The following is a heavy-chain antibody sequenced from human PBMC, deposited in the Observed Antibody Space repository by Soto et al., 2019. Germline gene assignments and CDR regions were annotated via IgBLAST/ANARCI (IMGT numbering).Heavy chain of an antibody. CDR1: GGTFSSYA. CDR2: IIPIFGTA. CDR3: ARVGIEYCGGDCHSRYYYYGMDV. V-gene: IGHV1-69*01. J-gene: IGHJ6*02. Sequence: QVQLVQSGAEVKKPGSSVKVSCKASGGTFSSYAISWVRQAPGQGLEWMGGIIPIFGTANYAQKFKGRVTITGDESTSTAYMELSSLRSEDTAVYYCARVGIEYCGGDCHSRYYYYGMDVWGQGTTVTVSS. D-gene: IGHD2-21*02.